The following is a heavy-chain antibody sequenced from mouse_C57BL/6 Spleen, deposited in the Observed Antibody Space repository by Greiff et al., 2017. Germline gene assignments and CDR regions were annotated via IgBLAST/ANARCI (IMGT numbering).Heavy chain of an antibody. CDR1: GYSITSGYY. CDR2: ISYDGSN. D-gene: IGHD1-1*01. Sequence: EVQLQQSGPGLVKPSQSLSLTCSVTGYSITSGYYWNWIRQFPGNKLEWMGYISYDGSNNYNPSLKNRISITRDTSKNQFFLKLNSVTTEDTATYDCAREGYYGSSYGWYFDVWGTGTTVTVSS. J-gene: IGHJ1*03. V-gene: IGHV3-6*01. CDR3: AREGYYGSSYGWYFDV.